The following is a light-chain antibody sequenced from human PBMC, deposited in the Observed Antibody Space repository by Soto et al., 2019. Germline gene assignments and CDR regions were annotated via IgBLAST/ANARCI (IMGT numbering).Light chain of an antibody. Sequence: QSVLTQPPSVSAAPGQKVIISCSGSSSNLGAPYDVNWFRQLPGTVPRLLIYGNNNRPSGVPDRFSGSKSGTSASLAITGLQAEDEADYYCQSYDSSLSGYVFGTGTKLTVL. J-gene: IGLJ1*01. CDR1: SSNLGAPYD. CDR3: QSYDSSLSGYV. CDR2: GNN. V-gene: IGLV1-40*01.